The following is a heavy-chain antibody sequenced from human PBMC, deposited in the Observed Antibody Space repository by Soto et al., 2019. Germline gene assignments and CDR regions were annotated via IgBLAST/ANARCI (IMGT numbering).Heavy chain of an antibody. V-gene: IGHV4-59*01. CDR3: ARAYYYDSSSYPYYFDY. CDR1: GGSISGYY. J-gene: IGHJ4*02. D-gene: IGHD3-22*01. Sequence: PSETLSLTCTVSGGSISGYYWSWIRQPPGKGLEWIGYIYYSGSTNYNPSLKSRVTISVDTSKNQFSLKLSSVTAADTAVYYCARAYYYDSSSYPYYFDYWGQGTLVTVSS. CDR2: IYYSGST.